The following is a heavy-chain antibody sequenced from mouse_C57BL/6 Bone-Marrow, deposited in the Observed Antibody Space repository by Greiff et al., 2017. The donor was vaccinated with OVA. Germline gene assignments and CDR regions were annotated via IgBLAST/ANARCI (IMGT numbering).Heavy chain of an antibody. CDR1: GYSITSGYD. CDR3: ARADDYDWYFDV. V-gene: IGHV3-1*01. J-gene: IGHJ1*03. Sequence: EVHLVESGPGMVKPSQSLSLTCTVTGYSITSGYDWHWIRHFPGNKLEWMGYISYSGSTNYNPSLKSRISITHDTSKNHFFLKLNSVTTEDTATYYCARADDYDWYFDVWGTGTTVTVSS. D-gene: IGHD2-4*01. CDR2: ISYSGST.